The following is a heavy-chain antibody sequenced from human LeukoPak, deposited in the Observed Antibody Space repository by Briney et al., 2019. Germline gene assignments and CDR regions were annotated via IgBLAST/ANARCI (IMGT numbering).Heavy chain of an antibody. CDR3: ARVGGSGYSGSEEPFDY. V-gene: IGHV4-59*08. D-gene: IGHD5-12*01. CDR2: IYYSGST. CDR1: GGSISSYY. Sequence: PSETLSLTCTVSGGSISSYYWSWIRQPPGKGLEWIGYIYYSGSTNYNPSLKSRVTISVDTSKNQFSLKLSSVTAADTAVYYCARVGGSGYSGSEEPFDYWGQGTLVTVSS. J-gene: IGHJ4*02.